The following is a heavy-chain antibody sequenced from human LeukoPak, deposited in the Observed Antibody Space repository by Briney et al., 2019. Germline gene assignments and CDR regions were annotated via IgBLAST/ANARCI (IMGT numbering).Heavy chain of an antibody. Sequence: GGSLRLSCAASGFIFSSYYMHWVRQAPGKGLVWVSRINGVGSDRIYADSVKGRFTISRDNAKNTVYLQMNSLRDEDTALYYCTRDWHHYDFDSWGQGTLVTVSS. CDR3: TRDWHHYDFDS. V-gene: IGHV3-74*01. D-gene: IGHD3-3*01. CDR2: INGVGSDR. J-gene: IGHJ4*02. CDR1: GFIFSSYY.